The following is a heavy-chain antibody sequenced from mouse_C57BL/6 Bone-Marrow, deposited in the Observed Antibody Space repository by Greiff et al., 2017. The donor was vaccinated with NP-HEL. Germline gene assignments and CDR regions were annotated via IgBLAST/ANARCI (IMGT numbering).Heavy chain of an antibody. CDR3: ARGDYGEPGWFDY. V-gene: IGHV1-77*01. CDR1: GYTFTDDY. D-gene: IGHD2-4*01. J-gene: IGHJ3*01. Sequence: VQLQESGAELVRPGASVKISCKASGYTFTDDYMHWVKQRPEQGLEWIGCIYPDNGGTEYNAKFKGKATLTADKSSSTAYLQLSSLTSEDTAVYYCARGDYGEPGWFDYWGQGTLVTVSA. CDR2: IYPDNGGT.